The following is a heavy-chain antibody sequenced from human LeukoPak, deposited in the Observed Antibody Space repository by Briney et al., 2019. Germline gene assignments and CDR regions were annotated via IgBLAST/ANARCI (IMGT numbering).Heavy chain of an antibody. CDR1: GGSVTSGNYY. V-gene: IGHV4-61*02. CDR2: IYTNGGA. J-gene: IGHJ4*02. Sequence: SETLSLTCTVSGGSVTSGNYYWNWIRQPAGKGLEWVGRIYTNGGASYNPSLKSRVTISIDASKNQFSLKLSSVTAADTAVYYCAREPPGYWGQGILVTVSS. CDR3: AREPPGY.